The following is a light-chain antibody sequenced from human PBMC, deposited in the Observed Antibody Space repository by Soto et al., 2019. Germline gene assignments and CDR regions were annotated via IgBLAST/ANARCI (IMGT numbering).Light chain of an antibody. Sequence: QSALTQPASVSGSPGQSITISCTGTSSDVGGYNYVSWYQQHPGKAPTLMIYDVSNRPSGVSNRFSGSKSGNTASLTISGLQAEDEADYYCSSYTSSSRVVFGGGTKLTVL. J-gene: IGLJ2*01. CDR3: SSYTSSSRVV. V-gene: IGLV2-14*01. CDR2: DVS. CDR1: SSDVGGYNY.